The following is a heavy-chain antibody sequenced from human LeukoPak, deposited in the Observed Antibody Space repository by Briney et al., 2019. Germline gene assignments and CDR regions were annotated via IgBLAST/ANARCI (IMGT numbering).Heavy chain of an antibody. CDR2: ISGSGGST. D-gene: IGHD2-15*01. CDR1: GFTFSSYA. V-gene: IGHV3-23*01. CDR3: ADTYRLLQYYFDY. J-gene: IGHJ4*02. Sequence: QTGESLRLSCAASGFTFSSYAMSWVRQAPGKGLKWVSAISGSGGSTYYADSVKGRFTISRDNSKNTLYLQMNSLRAEDTAVYYCADTYRLLQYYFDYWGQGTLVTVSS.